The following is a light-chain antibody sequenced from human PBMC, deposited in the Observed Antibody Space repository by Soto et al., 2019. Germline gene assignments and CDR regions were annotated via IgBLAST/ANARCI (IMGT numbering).Light chain of an antibody. CDR3: QQRSDSIT. Sequence: EIVLTQSPDTLSLSPGERATLSCWASHSATTHLAWFQQRPGQTPRIRIYDASTRAPGIPARFSGRGSGADFTLTISSLEPEDFAVYYCQQRSDSITFGQGTRLEIK. J-gene: IGKJ5*01. V-gene: IGKV3-11*01. CDR1: HSATTH. CDR2: DAS.